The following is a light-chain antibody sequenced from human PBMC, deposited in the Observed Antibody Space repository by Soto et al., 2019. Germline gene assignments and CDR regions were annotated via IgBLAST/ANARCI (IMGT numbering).Light chain of an antibody. CDR2: DAS. CDR3: QQRSKWPVT. Sequence: EVVLTQSPGTLSFSPCEIATLSWRASQSISEFLAWYQQKPGQAPRLLIYDASNRATGTPARFSGSGSGTDFTLTISSLEAEDFALYYCQQRSKWPVTFGGGTKVDIK. V-gene: IGKV3-11*01. J-gene: IGKJ4*01. CDR1: QSISEF.